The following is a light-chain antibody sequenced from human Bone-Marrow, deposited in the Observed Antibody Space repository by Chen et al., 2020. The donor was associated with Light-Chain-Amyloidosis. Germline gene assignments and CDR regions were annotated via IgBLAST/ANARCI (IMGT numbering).Light chain of an antibody. J-gene: IGLJ3*02. CDR1: NIGSPS. V-gene: IGLV3-21*02. CDR3: QGWDRSSDRPV. Sequence: SYVLTQPSSVSVAPGQTATIACGGNNIGSPSVHWYQQTPGQAPLLVVYDDSDRPSGIPERLSGSSSGNTATLTISRVEAGDEADDYCQGWDRSSDRPVFGGGTKLTVL. CDR2: DDS.